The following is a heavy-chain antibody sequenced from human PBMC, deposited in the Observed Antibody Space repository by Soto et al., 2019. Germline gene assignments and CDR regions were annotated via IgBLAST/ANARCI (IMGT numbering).Heavy chain of an antibody. CDR1: GGSISSGGYY. V-gene: IGHV4-31*03. CDR3: ARCELLWFGEQPRDWFDP. CDR2: IYYSGST. J-gene: IGHJ5*02. D-gene: IGHD3-10*01. Sequence: QVQLQESGPGLVKPSQTLSLTCTVSGGSISSGGYYWSWIRQHPGKGLEWIGYIYYSGSTYYTPSLKSRVTISADTSTNQFSLKLSSVTAADTAVYYGARCELLWFGEQPRDWFDPWGQGTLVTVSS.